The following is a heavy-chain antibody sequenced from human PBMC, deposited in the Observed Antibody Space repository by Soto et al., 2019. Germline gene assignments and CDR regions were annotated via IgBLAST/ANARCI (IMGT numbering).Heavy chain of an antibody. CDR2: INPNSGGT. CDR3: AVGAAAGTGYFDY. CDR1: GYTFTGYY. J-gene: IGHJ4*02. V-gene: IGHV1-2*02. D-gene: IGHD6-13*01. Sequence: GASVKVSCKASGYTFTGYYMHWVRQAPGQGLEWMGWINPNSGGTNYAQKLQGRVTMTTDTSTSTAYMELRSLRSDDTAVYYCAVGAAAGTGYFDYWGQGTLVTVSS.